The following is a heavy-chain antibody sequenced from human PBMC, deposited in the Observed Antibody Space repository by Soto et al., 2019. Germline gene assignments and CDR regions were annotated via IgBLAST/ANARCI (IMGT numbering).Heavy chain of an antibody. V-gene: IGHV1-58*01. Sequence: GASVKVSCKASGFTFTSSAVQWVRQARGQRLEWIGWIVVGSGNTNYAQKFQERVTITRDMSTSTAYMELSSLRSEDTAVYYCATPVEGALDYYYGMDVWGQGTTVTVSS. CDR2: IVVGSGNT. CDR3: ATPVEGALDYYYGMDV. J-gene: IGHJ6*02. CDR1: GFTFTSSA. D-gene: IGHD1-26*01.